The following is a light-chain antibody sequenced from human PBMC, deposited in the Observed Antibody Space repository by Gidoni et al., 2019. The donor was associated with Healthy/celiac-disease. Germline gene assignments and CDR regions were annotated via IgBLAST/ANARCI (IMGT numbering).Light chain of an antibody. CDR2: DAS. J-gene: IGKJ3*01. CDR1: QSVRLY. V-gene: IGKV3-11*01. Sequence: EIVLTQSPATLSLSPGERATLSGRAIQSVRLYLAWYQKKPGQATRLLIYDASNRATGIPARFSVSGSGTDFTLTISSLEPEDFAVYYCQQRSNWPPLFTFGPGTKVDIK. CDR3: QQRSNWPPLFT.